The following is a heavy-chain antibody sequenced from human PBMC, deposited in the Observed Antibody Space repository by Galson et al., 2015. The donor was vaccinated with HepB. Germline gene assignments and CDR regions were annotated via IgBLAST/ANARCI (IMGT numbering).Heavy chain of an antibody. D-gene: IGHD6-13*01. J-gene: IGHJ4*02. CDR2: IKQDGSEK. Sequence: SLRLSCAASGFTFSSYWMSWVRQAPGKGLEWVANIKQDGSEKYYVDSVKGRFTISRDNAKNSLYLQMNSLRAEDTAVYYCARGSSSWYSILPYWGQGTLVTVSS. V-gene: IGHV3-7*01. CDR1: GFTFSSYW. CDR3: ARGSSSWYSILPY.